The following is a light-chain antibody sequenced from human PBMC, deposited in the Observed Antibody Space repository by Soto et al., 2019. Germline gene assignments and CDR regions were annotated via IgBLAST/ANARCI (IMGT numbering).Light chain of an antibody. V-gene: IGLV2-14*03. CDR2: DVS. CDR3: SSYTSSFKLAV. Sequence: SVLPQPASVSVSPGQSTTIFCTGTSSDVGGYNYVSWYQQHPGSAPKLMIYDVSSRPPGVSNRFSGSKSGNTASLTISGLQAEDEADYYCSSYTSSFKLAVFGSGTKVTVL. CDR1: SSDVGGYNY. J-gene: IGLJ1*01.